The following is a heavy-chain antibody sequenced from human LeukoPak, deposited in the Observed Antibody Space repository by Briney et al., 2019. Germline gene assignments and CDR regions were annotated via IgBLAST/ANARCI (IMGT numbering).Heavy chain of an antibody. CDR2: IYYSGST. V-gene: IGHV4-39*07. J-gene: IGHJ1*01. Sequence: ASQTLSLTCAVSGGSISSSSYYWGWIRQPPGKGLEWIGSIYYSGSTYYNPSLKSRVTISVDRSKNQFSLKLSSVTAADTAVYYCARDSDYGDYGYFQHWGQGTLVTVSS. D-gene: IGHD4-17*01. CDR1: GGSISSSSYY. CDR3: ARDSDYGDYGYFQH.